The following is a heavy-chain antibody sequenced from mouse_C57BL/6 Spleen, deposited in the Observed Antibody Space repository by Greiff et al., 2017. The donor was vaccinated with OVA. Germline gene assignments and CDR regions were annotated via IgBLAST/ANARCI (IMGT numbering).Heavy chain of an antibody. CDR3: ARGSYYGSSFAMDY. Sequence: LVKPGASVKMSCKASGYTFTDYNMHWVKQSHGKSLEWIGYINPNNGGTSYNQKFKGKATLTVNKSSSTAYMELRSLTSEDSAVYYCARGSYYGSSFAMDYWGQGTSVTVSS. D-gene: IGHD1-1*01. V-gene: IGHV1-22*01. J-gene: IGHJ4*01. CDR2: INPNNGGT. CDR1: GYTFTDYN.